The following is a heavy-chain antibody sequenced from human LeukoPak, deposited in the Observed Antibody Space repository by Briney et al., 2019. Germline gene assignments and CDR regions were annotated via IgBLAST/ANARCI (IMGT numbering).Heavy chain of an antibody. CDR3: ARVRSSRRDGYNR. V-gene: IGHV4-34*01. Sequence: SETLSLTCAVYGGSFSGYYWSWIRQAPGKGLEWIGEINHSGSTNYNPSLKSRVTISVDTSKNQFSLKLSSVTAADTAVYYCARVRSSRRDGYNRWGQGTLVTVSS. D-gene: IGHD5-24*01. J-gene: IGHJ4*02. CDR1: GGSFSGYY. CDR2: INHSGST.